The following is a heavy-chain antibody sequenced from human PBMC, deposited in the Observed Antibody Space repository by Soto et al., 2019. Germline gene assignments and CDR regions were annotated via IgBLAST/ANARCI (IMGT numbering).Heavy chain of an antibody. V-gene: IGHV1-18*01. D-gene: IGHD2-2*01. Sequence: QVQLVQSGAEVKKPGASVKVSCKASGYTFTSYGISWVRQAPGQGLEWMGWISAYNGNTNYAQKLQGRVTMTTDTPASTAYMELRSLRSDDTAVYYCARDEIVVVPAAPWGWFDPWGQGTLVTVSS. CDR3: ARDEIVVVPAAPWGWFDP. J-gene: IGHJ5*02. CDR1: GYTFTSYG. CDR2: ISAYNGNT.